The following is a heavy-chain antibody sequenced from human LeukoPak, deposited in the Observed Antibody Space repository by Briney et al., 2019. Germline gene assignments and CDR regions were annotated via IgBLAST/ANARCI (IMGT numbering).Heavy chain of an antibody. V-gene: IGHV3-33*01. CDR1: GFTFSSYG. D-gene: IGHD1-26*01. Sequence: GRSLRLSCAASGFTFSSYGMHWVRQAPDKGLEWVAVIWYDGSNKYYADSVKGRFTISRDNSKNTLYLQMNSLRGEDTAVYYCAGSRGEWEPFDCWGQGTLVTVSS. CDR3: AGSRGEWEPFDC. CDR2: IWYDGSNK. J-gene: IGHJ4*02.